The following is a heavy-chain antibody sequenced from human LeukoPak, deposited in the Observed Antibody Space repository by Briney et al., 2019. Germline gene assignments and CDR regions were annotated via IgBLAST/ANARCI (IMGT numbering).Heavy chain of an antibody. CDR1: GGSFSGYY. CDR2: INHSGST. J-gene: IGHJ4*02. CDR3: VTYYFDSSGPKKNY. Sequence: PSETLSLTCAVYGGSFSGYYWSWIRQPPGKGLEWIGEINHSGSTNYNPSLKSRVTISVDTSKKQFSLKLSTVTAADTAVYYCVTYYFDSSGPKKNYWGQGTLVTVSS. D-gene: IGHD3-22*01. V-gene: IGHV4-34*01.